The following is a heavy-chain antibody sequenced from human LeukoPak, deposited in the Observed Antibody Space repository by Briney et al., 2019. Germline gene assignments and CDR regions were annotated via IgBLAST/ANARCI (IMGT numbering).Heavy chain of an antibody. CDR1: GGSFSGYY. J-gene: IGHJ4*02. D-gene: IGHD3-22*01. Sequence: SETLSLTCAVSGGSFSGYYWSWIRQPPGKGLEWIGEINHSGSTNYNPSLKSRVTISVDTSKNQFSLKLSSVTAADTAVYYCARGGRRTYYYDSSGRLFDYWGQGTLVTVSS. CDR2: INHSGST. V-gene: IGHV4-34*01. CDR3: ARGGRRTYYYDSSGRLFDY.